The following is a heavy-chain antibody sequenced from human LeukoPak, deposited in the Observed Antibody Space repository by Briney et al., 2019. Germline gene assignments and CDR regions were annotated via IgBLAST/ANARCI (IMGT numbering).Heavy chain of an antibody. CDR3: ARQADTATDYDMDV. CDR2: MNPNSGNT. Sequence: ASVKVSCKASGYTFTSYDINWVRQATGQGLEWMGWMNPNSGNTGYAQKFQGRVTMTRNTSISTAYMELSSLRSEDTAVYYCARQADTATDYDMDVWGQGTTVTVSS. V-gene: IGHV1-8*01. J-gene: IGHJ6*02. CDR1: GYTFTSYD. D-gene: IGHD5-18*01.